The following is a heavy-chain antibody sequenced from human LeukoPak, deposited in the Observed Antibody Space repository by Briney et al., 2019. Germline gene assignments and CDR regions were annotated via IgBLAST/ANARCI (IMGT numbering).Heavy chain of an antibody. J-gene: IGHJ4*02. D-gene: IGHD2-2*02. V-gene: IGHV4-34*01. CDR2: INHSGST. CDR1: GGSFSGYY. Sequence: SETLSLTCAVYGGSFSGYYWSWIRQPPGKGLEWIGEINHSGSTNYNPSLKSRVTISVDTSKNQFSLKLSSVSAADTAVYYCARGKPAYCSSTSCYTGKPDYWGQGTLVTVSS. CDR3: ARGKPAYCSSTSCYTGKPDY.